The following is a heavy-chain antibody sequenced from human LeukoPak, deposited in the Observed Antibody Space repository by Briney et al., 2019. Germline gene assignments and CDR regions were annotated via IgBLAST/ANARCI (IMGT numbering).Heavy chain of an antibody. CDR1: GGSISSYY. V-gene: IGHV4-4*07. CDR2: IYTSGST. Sequence: SETLSLTCTVSGGSISSYYWSWIRQPAGKGLEWIGRIYTSGSTNYNPSLKSRVTMSVDTSKNQFSLRLSSVTAADTAVYYCARETDTRIAAAGTNYYYYMDVWGKGTTVTVSS. D-gene: IGHD6-13*01. J-gene: IGHJ6*03. CDR3: ARETDTRIAAAGTNYYYYMDV.